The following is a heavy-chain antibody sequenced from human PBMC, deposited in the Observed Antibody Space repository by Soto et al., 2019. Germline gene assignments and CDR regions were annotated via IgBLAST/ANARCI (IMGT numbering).Heavy chain of an antibody. CDR2: IIPIFGTA. V-gene: IGHV1-69*06. D-gene: IGHD6-6*01. Sequence: QVQLVQSGAEVKKPGSSVKVSCKASGGTFSSYAISWVRQAPGQGLEWMGGIIPIFGTANYAQKLHGRVTITADKSASTAYMELRSLRSEDTAVYYCASLARSLTSYYFDDWGQGSLVSVSS. J-gene: IGHJ4*02. CDR1: GGTFSSYA. CDR3: ASLARSLTSYYFDD.